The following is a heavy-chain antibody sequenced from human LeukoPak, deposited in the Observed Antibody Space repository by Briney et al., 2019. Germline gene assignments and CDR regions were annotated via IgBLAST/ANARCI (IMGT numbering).Heavy chain of an antibody. CDR3: GRGEDHFHWDRDL. D-gene: IGHD2-15*01. V-gene: IGHV3-23*03. CDR2: LYSGSDT. Sequence: PGGSLRLSCAAYGFTITTYAVTWVRQAPGKGLEWVSILYSGSDTYYANSVKGRFTISRDSSKNILFLQMNDLRAEDTAVYYCGRGEDHFHWDRDLWGRGTLVTVSS. J-gene: IGHJ2*01. CDR1: GFTITTYA.